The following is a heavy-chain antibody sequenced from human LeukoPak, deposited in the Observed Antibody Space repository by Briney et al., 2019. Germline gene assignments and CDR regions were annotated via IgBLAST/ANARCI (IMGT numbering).Heavy chain of an antibody. Sequence: KPSETLSLTCAVSGYSISSGYYWGWIRQPPGKGLEWIGSIYHSGSTYYNPSLKSRVTISVDTSKNQFSLKLSSVTAADTAVYYRARRLVWYDSSHDAFDIWGQGTMVTVSS. CDR1: GYSISSGYY. J-gene: IGHJ3*02. V-gene: IGHV4-38-2*01. CDR3: ARRLVWYDSSHDAFDI. D-gene: IGHD3-22*01. CDR2: IYHSGST.